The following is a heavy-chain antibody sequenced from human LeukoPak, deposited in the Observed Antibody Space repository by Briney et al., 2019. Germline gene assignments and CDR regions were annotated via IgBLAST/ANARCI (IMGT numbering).Heavy chain of an antibody. CDR3: VRGLGWFYYAFDI. J-gene: IGHJ3*02. Sequence: HAGGSLRLSCVVSGFSVSNEYMDWVRQAPGKGLEWVSILYPEGNTYYADSVKGRFSISRDTSKNMVYLQMSDLRVEDTAVYRCVRGLGWFYYAFDIWGQGTFVTVSS. CDR1: GFSVSNEY. V-gene: IGHV3-66*01. CDR2: LYPEGNT. D-gene: IGHD3-10*01.